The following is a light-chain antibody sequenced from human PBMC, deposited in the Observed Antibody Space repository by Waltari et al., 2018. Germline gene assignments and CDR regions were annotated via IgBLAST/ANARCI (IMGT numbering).Light chain of an antibody. V-gene: IGLV2-14*03. CDR1: SSDLGGHNS. CDR3: SSYTSSTTYV. CDR2: DVS. J-gene: IGLJ1*01. Sequence: QSALTPPASVSGFPGQSITLSCTGTSSDLGGHNSFSWYQHHPGKAPKLMIFDVSSRPSGVSNRFSGSKSGNMASLTISGLQAEDEADYYCSSYTSSTTYVFGAGTKVTVL.